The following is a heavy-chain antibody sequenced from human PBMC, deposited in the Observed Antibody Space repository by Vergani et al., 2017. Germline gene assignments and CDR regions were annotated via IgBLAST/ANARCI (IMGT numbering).Heavy chain of an antibody. CDR3: AHSHGITGTTPFDY. D-gene: IGHD1-7*01. V-gene: IGHV2-5*01. CDR2: IYWNDDK. J-gene: IGHJ4*02. CDR1: GFSLSTSGVG. Sequence: QITLKESGPTLVKPTQTLTLTCTFSGFSLSTSGVGVGWIRQPPGKALEWLALIYWNDDKRYSPSLKSRLTITKDTSKNQVVLTMTNMDPVDTASYYCAHSHGITGTTPFDYWGQGTLVTVSS.